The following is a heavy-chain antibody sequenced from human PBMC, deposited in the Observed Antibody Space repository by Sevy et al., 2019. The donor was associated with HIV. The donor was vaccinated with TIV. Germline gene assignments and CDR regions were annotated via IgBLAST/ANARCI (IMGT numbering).Heavy chain of an antibody. CDR2: ISGSAGST. D-gene: IGHD2-15*01. CDR1: GFTFSTYA. J-gene: IGHJ6*02. CDR3: AKGDRTFYGLDV. V-gene: IGHV3-23*01. Sequence: GGSLRLSCAASGFTFSTYAMSWVRQAPGKGLEWVSAISGSAGSTYYADLVKGRFTISRDKSKNTLYLQMNSLRAEDTAVYYCAKGDRTFYGLDVWGLGTTVTVSS.